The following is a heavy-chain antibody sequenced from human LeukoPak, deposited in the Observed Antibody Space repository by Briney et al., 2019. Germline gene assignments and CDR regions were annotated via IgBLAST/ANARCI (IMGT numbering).Heavy chain of an antibody. Sequence: GGSLRLSCAASEFTVSSNYMTWVRQAPGRGLEWVSLIYTNGYTTYADSVKGRFSISRDNSKNTLFLQMNSLRAEDTAVYYCARVRASQDYYDSSGYPQPLWFDPWGQGTLVTVSS. CDR1: EFTVSSNY. D-gene: IGHD3-22*01. V-gene: IGHV3-66*01. J-gene: IGHJ5*02. CDR3: ARVRASQDYYDSSGYPQPLWFDP. CDR2: IYTNGYT.